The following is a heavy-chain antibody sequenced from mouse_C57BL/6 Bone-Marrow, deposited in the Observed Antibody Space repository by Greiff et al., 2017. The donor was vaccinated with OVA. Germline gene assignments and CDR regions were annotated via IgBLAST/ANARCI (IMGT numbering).Heavy chain of an antibody. V-gene: IGHV8-12*01. CDR2: IYWDDDK. Sequence: QVTLKVCGPGILQPSQTLSLTCSFSGFSLSTSGMGVSWIRQPSGKGLEWLAHIYWDDDKRYNPFLKSRLTISKDTSRNQVFLKITSVDTADTATYYCARSGSYVYYFAMDYWGQGTSVTVSS. CDR1: GFSLSTSGMG. D-gene: IGHD2-12*01. J-gene: IGHJ4*01. CDR3: ARSGSYVYYFAMDY.